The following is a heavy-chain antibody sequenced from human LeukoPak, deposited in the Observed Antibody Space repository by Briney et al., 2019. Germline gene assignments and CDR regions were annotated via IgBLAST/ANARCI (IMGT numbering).Heavy chain of an antibody. CDR2: IYHTGTT. J-gene: IGHJ4*02. Sequence: SETLSLTCAVSGVSISSGDYSWSWLRQPPGTGREWIGYIYHTGTTYYNPSLKGRGTISLDRSKNQFSLKLTSVTAADTAVYYCAGDFGSGSYRFDYWGQGTLVTVSS. CDR3: AGDFGSGSYRFDY. V-gene: IGHV4-30-2*01. D-gene: IGHD3-10*01. CDR1: GVSISSGDYS.